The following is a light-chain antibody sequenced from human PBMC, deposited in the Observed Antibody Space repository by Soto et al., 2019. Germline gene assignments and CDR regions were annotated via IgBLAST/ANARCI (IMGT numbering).Light chain of an antibody. J-gene: IGLJ1*01. CDR2: EVT. CDR1: SSDIRGYNY. CDR3: SSYAGSKYV. Sequence: QSVLTQPPSASGSPGQSVTISCTGTSSDIRGYNYVSWFQQHPGKAPKLMIYEVTKRPSGVPDRFSGSKSGNTASLTVSGLQAEDEADYYCSSYAGSKYVFGTGTKLTVL. V-gene: IGLV2-8*01.